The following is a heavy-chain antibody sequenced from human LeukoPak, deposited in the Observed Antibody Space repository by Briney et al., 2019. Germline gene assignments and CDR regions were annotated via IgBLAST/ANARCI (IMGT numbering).Heavy chain of an antibody. J-gene: IGHJ5*02. CDR2: IYTSGST. D-gene: IGHD5-24*01. Sequence: SETLSLTCAVYGGSFSGYYWSWLRQLPGKGLEWIGRIYTSGSTNYNPSLKSRVTMSVDTSKNQFSLTLSSVTAADTAVYYCARDGRDVSVRLQNVNWFDPWGEGTLVTVSS. CDR1: GGSFSGYY. CDR3: ARDGRDVSVRLQNVNWFDP. V-gene: IGHV4-4*07.